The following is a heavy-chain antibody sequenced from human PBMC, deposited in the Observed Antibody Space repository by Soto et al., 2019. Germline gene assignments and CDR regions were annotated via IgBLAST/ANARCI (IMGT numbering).Heavy chain of an antibody. CDR1: GFTFGDYA. Sequence: GGSLRLSCTASGFTFGDYAMSWFRQAPGKGLEWVGFIRSKAYGGTTEYAASVKGRFTISRDDSKSIAYLQMNSLKTEDTAVYYCTRDAGYSSGWYGLYYYYGMDVWGQGTTVTVSS. CDR2: IRSKAYGGTT. D-gene: IGHD6-19*01. V-gene: IGHV3-49*03. CDR3: TRDAGYSSGWYGLYYYYGMDV. J-gene: IGHJ6*02.